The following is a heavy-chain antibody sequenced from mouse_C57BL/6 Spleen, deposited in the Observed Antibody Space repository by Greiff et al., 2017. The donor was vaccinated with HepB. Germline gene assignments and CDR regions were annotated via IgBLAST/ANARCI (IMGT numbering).Heavy chain of an antibody. J-gene: IGHJ3*01. D-gene: IGHD4-1*01. CDR2: IYPGDGDT. CDR1: GYAFSSYW. V-gene: IGHV1-80*01. Sequence: QVQLKQSGAELVKPGASVKISCKASGYAFSSYWMNWVKQRPGKGLEWIGQIYPGDGDTNYNGKFKGKATLTADKSSSTAYMQLSSLTSEDSAVYFCARTGTRAWFAYWGQGTLVTVSA. CDR3: ARTGTRAWFAY.